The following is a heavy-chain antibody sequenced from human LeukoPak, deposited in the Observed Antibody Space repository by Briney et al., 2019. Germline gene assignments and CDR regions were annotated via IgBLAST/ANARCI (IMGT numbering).Heavy chain of an antibody. J-gene: IGHJ4*02. CDR2: ISYDGNNE. CDR1: GFTFSSYG. V-gene: IGHV3-30*18. CDR3: AKKAYYYDSSGPFDY. D-gene: IGHD3-22*01. Sequence: PGRSLRLSCAASGFTFSSYGMHWVRQAPGKGLEWAAFISYDGNNEYYADSVKGRFTISRDNSKNTLYLQINSLRAEDTAVFYCAKKAYYYDSSGPFDYWGQGTLVTVSS.